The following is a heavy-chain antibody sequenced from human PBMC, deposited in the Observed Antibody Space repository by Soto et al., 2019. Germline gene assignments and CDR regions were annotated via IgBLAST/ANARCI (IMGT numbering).Heavy chain of an antibody. CDR1: GASISSTSNY. Sequence: QPQLQESGPGLVKPSETLSLICAVSGASISSTSNYWGWIRQPPGKGLEWIGSINYSGSTYYNPSLESRLTISIDTSKNQFSLKLGAVTAADTTVYYCARHPTGLRFGDGPDHWGQGTLVTVSS. D-gene: IGHD3-10*01. J-gene: IGHJ4*02. V-gene: IGHV4-39*01. CDR3: ARHPTGLRFGDGPDH. CDR2: INYSGST.